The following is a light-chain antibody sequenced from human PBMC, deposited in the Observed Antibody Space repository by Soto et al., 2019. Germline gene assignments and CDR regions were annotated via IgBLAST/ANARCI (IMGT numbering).Light chain of an antibody. CDR2: AAP. Sequence: DIQMTQSPSSLSASVVDRVTITCRASQSISSYLNWYQQKPGKAPKLLIYAAPSLQSGVPSRFTGSGSGTDFTLTVNSLQAEDFATYYCQQGYSSPATFGQGTRLE. CDR3: QQGYSSPAT. V-gene: IGKV1-39*01. J-gene: IGKJ5*01. CDR1: QSISSY.